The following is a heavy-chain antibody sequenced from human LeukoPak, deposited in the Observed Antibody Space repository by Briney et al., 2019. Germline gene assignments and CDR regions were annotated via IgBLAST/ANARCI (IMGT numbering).Heavy chain of an antibody. CDR1: GFTVSSNY. D-gene: IGHD4-17*01. V-gene: IGHV3-66*03. Sequence: PGGSLRLSCAASGFTVSSNYMSRVRQAPGKGLEWVSVIYSCGSTYYADSVKGRFTISRDNSKNTLYLQMNSLRAEDTAVYYCARVYYGDYGFDYWGQGTLVTVSS. J-gene: IGHJ4*02. CDR3: ARVYYGDYGFDY. CDR2: IYSCGST.